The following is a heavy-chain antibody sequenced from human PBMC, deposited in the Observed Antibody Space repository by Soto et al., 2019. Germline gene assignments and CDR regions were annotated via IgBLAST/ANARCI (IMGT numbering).Heavy chain of an antibody. CDR3: ARLGDTAMVGEDYYFDY. CDR2: IYYSGST. V-gene: IGHV4-39*01. D-gene: IGHD5-18*01. Sequence: SETLSLTCTVSGGSISSSSYYWGWIRQPPGKGLEWIGSIYYSGSTYYNPSLKSRVTISVDTSKNQFSLKLSSVTAADTAVYYCARLGDTAMVGEDYYFDYWGQGTLVTVSS. J-gene: IGHJ4*02. CDR1: GGSISSSSYY.